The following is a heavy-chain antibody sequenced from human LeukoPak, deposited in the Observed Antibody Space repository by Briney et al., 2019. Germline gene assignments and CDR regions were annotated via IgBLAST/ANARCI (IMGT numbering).Heavy chain of an antibody. V-gene: IGHV3-30*04. CDR1: GFTFSSYA. Sequence: GGYLRLSCAASGFTFSSYAMHWVRQARGKALVWLAVISYDGSNKYYADSVKGRFTISRDNSKNTLYLQMNSLRAEDTAVYYCAREGPSLGYYYYMDVWGKGTTVTVSS. CDR3: AREGPSLGYYYYMDV. CDR2: ISYDGSNK. D-gene: IGHD3-10*01. J-gene: IGHJ6*03.